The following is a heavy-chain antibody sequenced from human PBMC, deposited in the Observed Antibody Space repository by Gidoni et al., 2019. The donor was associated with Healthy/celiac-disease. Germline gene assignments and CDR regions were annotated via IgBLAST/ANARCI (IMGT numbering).Heavy chain of an antibody. Sequence: QVQLQESGPGLVKPSETLSLTCTVSGGSISSDYWSWIRQPPGKGLEWIGYIYYSGSTNYNPSLKSRVTISVDTSKNQFSLKLSSVTAADTAVYYCARGVVDFWSGYPLRYYYYGMDVWGQGTTVTVSS. CDR1: GGSISSDY. J-gene: IGHJ6*02. D-gene: IGHD3-3*01. V-gene: IGHV4-59*01. CDR2: IYYSGST. CDR3: ARGVVDFWSGYPLRYYYYGMDV.